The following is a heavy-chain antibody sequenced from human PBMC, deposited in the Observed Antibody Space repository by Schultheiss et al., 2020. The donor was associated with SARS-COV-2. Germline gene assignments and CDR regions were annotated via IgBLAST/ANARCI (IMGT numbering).Heavy chain of an antibody. J-gene: IGHJ5*02. CDR2: INHSGST. V-gene: IGHV4-34*01. Sequence: SETLSLTCAVYGGSFSGYYWSLIRQPPGKGLEWIGEINHSGSTNYNPSLKSRVTISVDTSKNQFSLKLSSVTAADTAVYYCARTGTSWFDPWGQGTLVTVSS. CDR3: ARTGTSWFDP. D-gene: IGHD2-2*01. CDR1: GGSFSGYY.